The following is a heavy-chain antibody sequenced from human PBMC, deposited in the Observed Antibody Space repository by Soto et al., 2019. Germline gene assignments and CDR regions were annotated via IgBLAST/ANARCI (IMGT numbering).Heavy chain of an antibody. D-gene: IGHD6-13*01. CDR3: ARGRRIAAAGTIRFDP. Sequence: PSETLSLTCTVSGGSISSYYWSWIRQPPGKGLEWIGYIYYSGSTNYNPSLKSRVTISVDTSKNQFSLKLSSVTAADTAVYYCARGRRIAAAGTIRFDPWGQGTLVTVSS. CDR1: GGSISSYY. CDR2: IYYSGST. J-gene: IGHJ5*02. V-gene: IGHV4-59*01.